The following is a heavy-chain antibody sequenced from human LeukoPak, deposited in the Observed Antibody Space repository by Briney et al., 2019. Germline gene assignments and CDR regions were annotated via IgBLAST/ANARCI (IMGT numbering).Heavy chain of an antibody. Sequence: ASVKVSCKASGYTFTGYYMHWVRQAPGQGLEWMGWINPNSGGTNYAQKFQGRVTMTRDTSISTAYMELSRLRSDDTAVYYCASVTMIVVAMRGAFDIWGQVTMVTVSS. V-gene: IGHV1-2*02. CDR1: GYTFTGYY. J-gene: IGHJ3*02. CDR3: ASVTMIVVAMRGAFDI. D-gene: IGHD3-22*01. CDR2: INPNSGGT.